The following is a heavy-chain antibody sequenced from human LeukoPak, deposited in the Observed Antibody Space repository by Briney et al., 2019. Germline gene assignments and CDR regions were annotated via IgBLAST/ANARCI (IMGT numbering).Heavy chain of an antibody. Sequence: SETLSLTCTVSGGSISSYYWSWIRQPPGKGLEWIGYIYYSGRTNYNPSLKSRVTISVDTSKNQFSLKLSSVTAADTAVYYCARTSMIVVVRGAFDIWGQGTMVTVSS. CDR2: IYYSGRT. CDR1: GGSISSYY. J-gene: IGHJ3*02. V-gene: IGHV4-59*01. CDR3: ARTSMIVVVRGAFDI. D-gene: IGHD3-22*01.